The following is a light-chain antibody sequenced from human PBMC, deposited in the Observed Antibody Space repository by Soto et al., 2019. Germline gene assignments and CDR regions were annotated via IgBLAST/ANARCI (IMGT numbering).Light chain of an antibody. CDR2: DAS. CDR3: QQRSVWPIT. J-gene: IGKJ5*01. V-gene: IGKV3-11*01. Sequence: EIVLTQSPASVSLSPGDRATLSCRASQSVNNYVAWYQQKPGQAPRLLIYDASKRATGIPARFSGSGSGTDFTLTVSSLEPEDFVLDVCQQRSVWPITFGQGTRLEIK. CDR1: QSVNNY.